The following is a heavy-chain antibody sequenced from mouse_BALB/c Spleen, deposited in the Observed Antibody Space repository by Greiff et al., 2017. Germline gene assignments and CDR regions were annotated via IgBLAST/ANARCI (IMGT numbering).Heavy chain of an antibody. Sequence: EVQLVESGGGLVQPGGSRKLSCAASGFTFSSFGMHWVRQAPEKGLEWVAYISSGSSTIYYADTVKGRFTISRDNPKNTLFLQMTSLRSEDTAMYYCARSEYRYDVAPYAMDYWGQGTSVTVSS. J-gene: IGHJ4*01. CDR1: GFTFSSFG. CDR2: ISSGSSTI. D-gene: IGHD2-14*01. CDR3: ARSEYRYDVAPYAMDY. V-gene: IGHV5-17*02.